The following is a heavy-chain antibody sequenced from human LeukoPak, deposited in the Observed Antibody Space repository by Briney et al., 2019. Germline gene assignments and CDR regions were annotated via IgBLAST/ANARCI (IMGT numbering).Heavy chain of an antibody. J-gene: IGHJ4*02. D-gene: IGHD4-17*01. V-gene: IGHV4-59*01. CDR2: IYYSGST. CDR3: ARGGDYEPYYFDY. Sequence: PSETLSLTCTVSGGSISSYYWSWIRQPPGKGLEWIGYIYYSGSTNYNPSLKSRVTISVDTSKIQFSLKLSSVTAADTAVYYRARGGDYEPYYFDYWGQGTLVTVSS. CDR1: GGSISSYY.